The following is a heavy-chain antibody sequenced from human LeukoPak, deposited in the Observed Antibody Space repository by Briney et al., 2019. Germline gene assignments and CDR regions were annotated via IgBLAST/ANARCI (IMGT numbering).Heavy chain of an antibody. CDR2: IKQDGSEK. CDR1: GFTFGDYW. J-gene: IGHJ4*02. Sequence: GGSLRLSCAASGFTFGDYWMSWVRQAPGKGLEWVANIKQDGSEKNYVDSMKGRFTISRDNAKNSLYLQMNSLRAEDTAVYYCARSNLDGDYGGHRPFNYWGQGTLVTVSS. CDR3: ARSNLDGDYGGHRPFNY. V-gene: IGHV3-7*01. D-gene: IGHD4-23*01.